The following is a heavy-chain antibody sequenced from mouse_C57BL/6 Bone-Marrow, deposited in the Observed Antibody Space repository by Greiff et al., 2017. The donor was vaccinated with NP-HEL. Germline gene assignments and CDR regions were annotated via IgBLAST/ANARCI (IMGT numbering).Heavy chain of an antibody. CDR2: IRNKANNHAT. V-gene: IGHV6-6*01. Sequence: EVMLVESGGGLVQPGGSMKLSCAASGFTFSDAWMDWVRQSPEKGLEWVAEIRNKANNHATYYAESVKGRFTISRDDSKSSVYLQMNSLRAEDTGIYYCTRPRLRRTMDYWGQGTSVTVSS. J-gene: IGHJ4*01. D-gene: IGHD2-4*01. CDR1: GFTFSDAW. CDR3: TRPRLRRTMDY.